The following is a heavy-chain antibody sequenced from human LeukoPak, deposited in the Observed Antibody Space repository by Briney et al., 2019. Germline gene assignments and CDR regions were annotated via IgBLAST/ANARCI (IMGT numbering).Heavy chain of an antibody. D-gene: IGHD5-18*01. CDR3: ARDPREGYSYGIYYYYYMDV. J-gene: IGHJ6*03. V-gene: IGHV3-21*01. CDR2: ISSSTSYI. CDR1: AFTFSSYS. Sequence: PGGSLRLSCAASAFTFSSYSMNWVRQAPGKGLEWVSSISSSTSYIYYADSVKGRFTISRDNAKNSLYLQMNSLRAEDTAVYYCARDPREGYSYGIYYYYYMDVWGKGTTVTISS.